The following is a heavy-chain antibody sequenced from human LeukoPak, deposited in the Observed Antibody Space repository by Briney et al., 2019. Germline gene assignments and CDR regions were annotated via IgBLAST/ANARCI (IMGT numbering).Heavy chain of an antibody. J-gene: IGHJ1*01. Sequence: GGSLRLSCAAPGFAFSSSAMSWVRQAPGKGLEWVSSISDSGHSTYYADSVKGRFTFSRDNSKNTLFLQMNSLRAEDTAVYYCARANYGGNPRYFQHWGQGTLVTVSS. CDR2: ISDSGHST. CDR3: ARANYGGNPRYFQH. D-gene: IGHD4-23*01. CDR1: GFAFSSSA. V-gene: IGHV3-23*01.